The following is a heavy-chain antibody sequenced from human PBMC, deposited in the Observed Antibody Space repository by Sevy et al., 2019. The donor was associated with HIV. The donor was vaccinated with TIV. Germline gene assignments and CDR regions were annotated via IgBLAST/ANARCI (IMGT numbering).Heavy chain of an antibody. CDR1: GFTFPINA. CDR2: ISGSGSST. D-gene: IGHD3-16*01. CDR3: AKCVYAYEYFFDY. Sequence: GGYLRLSCAASGFTFPINAVGWVRQAPGKGLERVSLISGSGSSTYYADSVKGRFTISRDNSKNTLYLQMHSLRAEDTAVYYSAKCVYAYEYFFDYWGQGTLVSVSS. V-gene: IGHV3-23*01. J-gene: IGHJ4*02.